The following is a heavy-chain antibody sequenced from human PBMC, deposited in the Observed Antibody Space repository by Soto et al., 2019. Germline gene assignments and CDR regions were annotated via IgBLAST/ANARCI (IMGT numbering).Heavy chain of an antibody. J-gene: IGHJ4*02. CDR2: IGTSTSTV. CDR1: GFKFSDYS. CDR3: ARDSAYSFDY. D-gene: IGHD2-15*01. V-gene: IGHV3-48*01. Sequence: EVQLVESGGGLVQPGGSLRLSCTASGFKFSDYSMNWVRQAPGKGLEWASYIGTSTSTVYYAYSVEGRFSISRDNAKNSLYLQMNSLRAEDTAVYYCARDSAYSFDYWGQGILVTIS.